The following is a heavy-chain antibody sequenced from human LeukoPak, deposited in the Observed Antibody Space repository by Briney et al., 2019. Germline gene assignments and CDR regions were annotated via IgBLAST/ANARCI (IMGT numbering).Heavy chain of an antibody. V-gene: IGHV3-23*01. CDR1: GFAFSTYA. CDR3: AKDLGLDYFDY. CDR2: ISGSGGST. J-gene: IGHJ4*02. Sequence: GGSLRLSCAASGFAFSTYAMSWVRQAPGKGLEWVSAISGSGGSTYYADSVKGRFTISRDNSKNTLYLQMNSLRAEDTAVYYCAKDLGLDYFDYWGQGTLVTVSS.